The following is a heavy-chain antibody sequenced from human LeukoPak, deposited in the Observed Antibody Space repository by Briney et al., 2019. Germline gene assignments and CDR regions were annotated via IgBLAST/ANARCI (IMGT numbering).Heavy chain of an antibody. CDR1: GYTFSSFS. Sequence: GGSLRLSCAASGYTFSSFSINWVRQAPGKGLEWVSAISVRSNYIYYADSVRGRFSISRDDARNSLYLQMDSLRGDDTAVYYCARLRRNSDSSGYYYYYDYWGQGTLVTVSS. V-gene: IGHV3-21*01. J-gene: IGHJ4*02. CDR2: ISVRSNYI. D-gene: IGHD3-22*01. CDR3: ARLRRNSDSSGYYYYYDY.